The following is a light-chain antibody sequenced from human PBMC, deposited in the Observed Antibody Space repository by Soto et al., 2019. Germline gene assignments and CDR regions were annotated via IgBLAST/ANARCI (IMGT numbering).Light chain of an antibody. J-gene: IGLJ1*01. Sequence: SYELTQPPSVSVCPGQTASITCSGDKLGDKYACWYQQKPGQSPVLVIYQDSKRPSGIPERFSGSNSGNTATLTISGTQAMDEADYYCQAWDSSLYVFGTGTKLTVL. V-gene: IGLV3-1*01. CDR2: QDS. CDR3: QAWDSSLYV. CDR1: KLGDKY.